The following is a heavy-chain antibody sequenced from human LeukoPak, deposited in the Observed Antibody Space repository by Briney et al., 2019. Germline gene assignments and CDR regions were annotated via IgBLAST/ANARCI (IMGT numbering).Heavy chain of an antibody. D-gene: IGHD3-22*01. V-gene: IGHV4-59*01. CDR1: GGSISSYY. CDR2: IYYSGST. J-gene: IGHJ4*02. CDR3: AGGGDSGGYYYPMFDY. Sequence: SETLPLTCTVSGGSISSYYWSWIRQPPGKGLEWIGYIYYSGSTNYNPSLKSRVTISVDTSKNQFSLKLNSVTAADTAVYYCAGGGDSGGYYYPMFDYWGQGTLVTVSS.